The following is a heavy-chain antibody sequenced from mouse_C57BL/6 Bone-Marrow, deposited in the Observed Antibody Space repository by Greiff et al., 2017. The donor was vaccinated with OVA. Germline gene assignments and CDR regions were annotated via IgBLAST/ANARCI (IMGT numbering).Heavy chain of an antibody. CDR1: GYTFTSYW. CDR3: ASLNWYFDV. CDR2: IDPSDSYT. V-gene: IGHV1-50*01. J-gene: IGHJ1*03. Sequence: VQLQQPGAELVKPGASVKLSCKASGYTFTSYWMQWVKQRPGQGLEWIGEIDPSDSYTNYNQKFKGKATLTVDTSSSTAYMQLSSLTSADSAVYYCASLNWYFDVWGTGTTVTVSS.